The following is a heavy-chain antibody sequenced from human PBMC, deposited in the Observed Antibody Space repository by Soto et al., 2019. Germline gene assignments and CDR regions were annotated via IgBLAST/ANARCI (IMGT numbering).Heavy chain of an antibody. CDR3: VRHYCSGGSCHWAY. CDR2: IYYGGTT. D-gene: IGHD2-15*01. V-gene: IGHV4-59*08. CDR1: DDSISTYY. Sequence: SETLSLTCTVSDDSISTYYWSWIRQPPGKGLEWIGYIYYGGTTNYSPSLKSRVTISVDTSKKQFSLNLSSVTAADTAVYYCVRHYCSGGSCHWAYWGPGTLVTVSS. J-gene: IGHJ4*02.